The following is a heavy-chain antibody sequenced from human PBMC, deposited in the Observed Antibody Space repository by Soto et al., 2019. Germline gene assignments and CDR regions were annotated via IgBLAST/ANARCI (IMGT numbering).Heavy chain of an antibody. CDR2: ISGSGGST. D-gene: IGHD2-2*01. CDR3: AKEGGYCSSTSCYPCDY. Sequence: GGSLRLSCAASGFTFSSYAMSWVRQAPGKGLEWVSAISGSGGSTYYADSVKGRFTISRDNSKNTLYLQMNSLRAEDTAVYYCAKEGGYCSSTSCYPCDYWGQGTLGTVSS. V-gene: IGHV3-23*01. CDR1: GFTFSSYA. J-gene: IGHJ4*02.